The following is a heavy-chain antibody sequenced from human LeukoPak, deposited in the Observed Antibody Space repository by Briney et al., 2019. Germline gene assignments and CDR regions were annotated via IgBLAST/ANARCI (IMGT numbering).Heavy chain of an antibody. Sequence: GGALRLFCSASGFPNNSYNKNWVRQAPGKGLEWVSSISSSGIYIYYADSVKGRFTISRDNAKNSLYLQMNSLRAEDTAVYYCARQTTVTTDAWDGFDYWGQGTLVTVSS. CDR1: GFPNNSYN. CDR3: ARQTTVTTDAWDGFDY. D-gene: IGHD4-17*01. J-gene: IGHJ4*02. CDR2: ISSSGIYI. V-gene: IGHV3-21*01.